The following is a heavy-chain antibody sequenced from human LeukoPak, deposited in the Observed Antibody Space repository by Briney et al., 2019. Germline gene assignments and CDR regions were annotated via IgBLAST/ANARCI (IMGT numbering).Heavy chain of an antibody. J-gene: IGHJ4*02. CDR2: IKEDGSDK. D-gene: IGHD2-15*01. V-gene: IGHV3-7*01. CDR3: ARVGGTTNRYCSGGSCKGYFDY. CDR1: RFTFSDYL. Sequence: DPGGSLRLSCAASRFTFSDYLMSWVRQAPGKGLEWVANIKEDGSDKYYVDSVKGRFTISRDNAKKSLFLQMNSLRAEDTAVYYCARVGGTTNRYCSGGSCKGYFDYWGQGTLVTVSS.